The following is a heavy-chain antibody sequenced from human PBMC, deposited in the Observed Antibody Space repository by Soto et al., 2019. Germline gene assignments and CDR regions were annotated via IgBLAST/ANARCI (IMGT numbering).Heavy chain of an antibody. CDR2: IKQDGSEK. Sequence: GGSLRLSCAASGFTFSSYWMSWVRQAPWKGLEWVANIKQDGSEKYYVGSVKGRFTISRDNAKNSLYLQMNSLRAEDTAVYYCAREFGYDYIWGSYRITNYYFDYWGQGTLVTVSS. CDR3: AREFGYDYIWGSYRITNYYFDY. CDR1: GFTFSSYW. D-gene: IGHD3-16*02. V-gene: IGHV3-7*01. J-gene: IGHJ4*02.